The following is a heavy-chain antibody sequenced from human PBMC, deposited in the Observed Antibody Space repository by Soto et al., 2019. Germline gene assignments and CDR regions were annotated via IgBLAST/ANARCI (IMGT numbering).Heavy chain of an antibody. CDR2: MNPNSGNT. V-gene: IGHV1-8*01. D-gene: IGHD2-2*01. J-gene: IGHJ5*02. CDR1: GYTFTSYD. Sequence: ASVKVSCKASGYTFTSYDINWVRQATGQGLEWMGWMNPNSGNTGYAQKFQGRVTMTRNTSISTAYMELSSLRSEDTAVYYCAVDLGYCSSTSCSNWFDPWGQGTLVTVSS. CDR3: AVDLGYCSSTSCSNWFDP.